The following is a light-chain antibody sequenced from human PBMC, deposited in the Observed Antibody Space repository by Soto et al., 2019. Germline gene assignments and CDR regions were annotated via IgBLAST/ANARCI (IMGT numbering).Light chain of an antibody. Sequence: QSVLTQPPSVSGAPGQRVTISCTGSHSNSGAGDDVHRYQQLPGTAPKLLIYETNNRPSGVPDRFSGSKSGTSASLAITGLQAEDEADYYCQFYDSSLSGYVFGTGTKVTVL. V-gene: IGLV1-40*01. J-gene: IGLJ1*01. CDR2: ETN. CDR3: QFYDSSLSGYV. CDR1: HSNSGAGDD.